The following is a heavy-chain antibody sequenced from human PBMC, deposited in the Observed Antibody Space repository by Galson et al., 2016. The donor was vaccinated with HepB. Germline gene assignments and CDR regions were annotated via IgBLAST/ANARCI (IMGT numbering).Heavy chain of an antibody. CDR2: ISTYTGNT. D-gene: IGHD5-18*01. CDR1: GYTFTTTG. Sequence: SVKVSRKASGYTFTTTGISWVRQAPGHGLEWMGWISTYTGNTNNAQKLQGRVTMTRDTSTSTAYMELTNLTSDDTAVYYWPRERGYSYGVDYWGQGTLVTVSS. CDR3: PRERGYSYGVDY. J-gene: IGHJ4*02. V-gene: IGHV1-18*01.